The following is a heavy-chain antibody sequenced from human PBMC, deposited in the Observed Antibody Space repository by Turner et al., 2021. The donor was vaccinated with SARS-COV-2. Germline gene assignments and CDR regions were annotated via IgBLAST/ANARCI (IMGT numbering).Heavy chain of an antibody. CDR3: ARAHYPGSLFRFDP. D-gene: IGHD2-21*01. J-gene: IGHJ5*02. CDR2: IQYSGST. Sequence: QVQLQESGPGLVKPSETLSLICSVSGGFISGDYWSWIRQPPGKGLEWIGNIQYSGSTNDNPSLKSRVTGSVDTSKNQFSLKLSSVTAADTAVYYCARAHYPGSLFRFDPWGQGTLVTVSS. CDR1: GGFISGDY. V-gene: IGHV4-59*01.